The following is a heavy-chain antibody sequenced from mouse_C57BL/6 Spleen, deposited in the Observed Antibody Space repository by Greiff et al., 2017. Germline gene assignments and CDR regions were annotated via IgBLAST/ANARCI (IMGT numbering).Heavy chain of an antibody. CDR3: ALYYGNYGDAMDY. CDR1: GYTFTSYW. Sequence: QVQLKQPGAELVKPGASVKLSCKASGYTFTSYWMHWVKQRPGRGLEWIGRIDPNSGGTKYNEKFKSKATLTVDKPSSTAYMQLSSLTSEDSAVYYCALYYGNYGDAMDYWGQGTSVTVST. V-gene: IGHV1-72*01. CDR2: IDPNSGGT. D-gene: IGHD2-1*01. J-gene: IGHJ4*01.